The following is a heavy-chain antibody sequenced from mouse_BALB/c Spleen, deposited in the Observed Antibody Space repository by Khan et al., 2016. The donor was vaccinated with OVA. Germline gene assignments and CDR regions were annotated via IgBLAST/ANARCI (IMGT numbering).Heavy chain of an antibody. Sequence: QMQLQQFGAELARPGASVKMSCKASGYTFTSYTIHWIKKRPGQGLEWIGYINPSNGYTNYNQKFKDKATLTTDKSSTTAYLQLSSLTSDDSAVYNCVRDGAYHRNDGWFAYWGQGTLVTVSA. D-gene: IGHD2-14*01. J-gene: IGHJ3*01. V-gene: IGHV1-4*01. CDR3: VRDGAYHRNDGWFAY. CDR1: GYTFTSYT. CDR2: INPSNGYT.